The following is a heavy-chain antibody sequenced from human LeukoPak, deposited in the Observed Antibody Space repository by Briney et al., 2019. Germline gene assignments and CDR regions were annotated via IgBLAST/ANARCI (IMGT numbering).Heavy chain of an antibody. CDR2: IYYSGST. V-gene: IGHV4-59*01. CDR1: GGSISSYY. D-gene: IGHD3-22*01. Sequence: SETLSLTCTVSGGSISSYYWSWIRQPPGKGLEWIGYIYYSGSTNYNPSLKSRVTISVDTSKNQFSLKLSSVTAADTAVYYCARGTGIVVVITSFDYWGQGTLVTVSS. J-gene: IGHJ4*02. CDR3: ARGTGIVVVITSFDY.